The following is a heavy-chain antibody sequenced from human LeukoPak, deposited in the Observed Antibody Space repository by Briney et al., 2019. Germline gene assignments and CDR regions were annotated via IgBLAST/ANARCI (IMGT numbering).Heavy chain of an antibody. D-gene: IGHD2/OR15-2a*01. CDR2: ISDIGSI. CDR1: GGSISSGGYY. Sequence: PSQTLSLTCTVSGGSISSGGYYWSWIRQPPGKGLEWIAYISDIGSINYNPSLKSRVTISLDTSKNQFSLKLSSVTAADTAVYYCAGHHPRNTVDFWGQGTLVTVSS. V-gene: IGHV4-61*08. J-gene: IGHJ4*02. CDR3: AGHHPRNTVDF.